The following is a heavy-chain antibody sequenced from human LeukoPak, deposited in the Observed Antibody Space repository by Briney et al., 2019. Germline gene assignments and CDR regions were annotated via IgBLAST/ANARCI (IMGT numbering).Heavy chain of an antibody. V-gene: IGHV4-4*02. J-gene: IGHJ4*02. CDR3: SRENGALCQFGY. CDR1: GGPITTTKG. D-gene: IGHD3-16*01. CDR2: VSLEGVR. Sequence: PSETLSLTRGVSGGPITTTKGRSWVRQFPGQGLQWIGEVSLEGVRNYNPSLTSRVTMSLDRAKNLRSLNLNSVTAADTAVNYCSRENGALCQFGYWGQGILVTV.